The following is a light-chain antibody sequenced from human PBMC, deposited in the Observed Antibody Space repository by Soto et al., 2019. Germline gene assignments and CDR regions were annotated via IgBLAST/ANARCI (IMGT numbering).Light chain of an antibody. J-gene: IGKJ5*01. V-gene: IGKV1-39*01. CDR3: RQSYDTVAIT. CDR2: VAS. Sequence: DIRRTQSSSSLSASVVDRVTITCRASQRISTYLNWYQQKPGQAPKLLIYVASLLQNGVPSRCSGSGSGTDFTLTISGLQPEEYATYYCRQSYDTVAITFGEGTRLDIK. CDR1: QRISTY.